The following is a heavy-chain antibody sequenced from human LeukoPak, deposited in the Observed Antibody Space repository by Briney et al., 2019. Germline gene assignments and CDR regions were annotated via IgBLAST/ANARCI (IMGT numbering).Heavy chain of an antibody. CDR1: GYTFTGYY. J-gene: IGHJ1*01. Sequence: ASVKVSCKASGYTFTGYYMHWVRQAPGQGLEWMGWINPNSGGTNYAQKFQGRVTMTRDTSISTAYMEQSRLRSDDTAVYYCARDSYYDSSGYYSSEYFQYWGQGTLVTVSS. D-gene: IGHD3-22*01. V-gene: IGHV1-2*02. CDR3: ARDSYYDSSGYYSSEYFQY. CDR2: INPNSGGT.